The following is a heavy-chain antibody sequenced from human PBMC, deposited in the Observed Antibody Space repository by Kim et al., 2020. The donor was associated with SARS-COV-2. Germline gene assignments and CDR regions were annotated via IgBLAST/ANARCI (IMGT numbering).Heavy chain of an antibody. CDR3: ARFDPPGGAVAVDL. V-gene: IGHV4-59*11. Sequence: SETLSLTCTVSRGSIGNHYWSWIRQPPGKGLEWIGYRHHGGSNSYNPSIKSRVTISLDTSKNQIFLKLTSVTAADTAIYYCARFDPPGGAVAVDLWGQGTLVTVSS. J-gene: IGHJ5*02. CDR1: RGSIGNHY. D-gene: IGHD6-19*01. CDR2: RHHGGSN.